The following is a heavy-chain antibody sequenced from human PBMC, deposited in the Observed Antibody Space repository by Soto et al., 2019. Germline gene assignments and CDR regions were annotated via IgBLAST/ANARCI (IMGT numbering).Heavy chain of an antibody. CDR3: AKDYAGSVRRYFDY. CDR1: GFTFSTNG. D-gene: IGHD1-26*01. CDR2: ISYDARSK. J-gene: IGHJ4*02. Sequence: QVQLVESGGGVVQPGRSLRLSCVASGFTFSTNGMHWVRQTPGKGLEWVTFISYDARSKYYVDSVKGRFAISRDNSKNTLYLQMNSLRAEDTAVYYCAKDYAGSVRRYFDYWGQGTLVTVSS. V-gene: IGHV3-30*18.